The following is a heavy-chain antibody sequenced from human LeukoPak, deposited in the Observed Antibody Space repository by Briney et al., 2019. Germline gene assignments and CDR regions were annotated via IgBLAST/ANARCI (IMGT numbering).Heavy chain of an antibody. D-gene: IGHD2-8*01. CDR3: AREGGYCTNGVCYFDY. CDR2: IYYSGST. V-gene: IGHV4-39*07. CDR1: GGSISSSSYY. Sequence: SETLSLTCTVSGGSISSSSYYWGWIRQPPGKGLEWIGSIYYSGSTYYNPSLKSRVTISVDTSKNQFSLKLSSVTAADTAVYYCAREGGYCTNGVCYFDYWGQGTLVTVSS. J-gene: IGHJ4*02.